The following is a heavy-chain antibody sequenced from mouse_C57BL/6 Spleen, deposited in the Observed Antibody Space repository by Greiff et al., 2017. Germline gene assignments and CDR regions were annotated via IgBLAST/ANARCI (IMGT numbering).Heavy chain of an antibody. D-gene: IGHD1-1*01. CDR3: ARHGTFITTVVSYFDY. CDR2: ISGGGGNT. CDR1: GFTFSSYT. Sequence: EVQVVESGGGLVKPGGSLKLSCAASGFTFSSYTMSWVRQTPEKRLEWVATISGGGGNTYYPDSVKGRFTISRDNAKNTLYLQMSSLRSEDTALYYCARHGTFITTVVSYFDYWGQGTTLTVSS. J-gene: IGHJ2*01. V-gene: IGHV5-9*01.